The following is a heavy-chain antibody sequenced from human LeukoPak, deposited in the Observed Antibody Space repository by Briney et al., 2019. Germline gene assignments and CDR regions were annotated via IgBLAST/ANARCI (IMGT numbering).Heavy chain of an antibody. CDR3: ARESSRYSGYDHFDY. J-gene: IGHJ4*02. Sequence: PGGSLRLSCAASGFTFSDYAMSWVRQAPGKGLEWVSVISGSDGSTHYADSVKGRFTISRDNSKTTLYLHMNSLRAEDTAAYYCARESSRYSGYDHFDYWGQGTLVTVSS. D-gene: IGHD5-12*01. CDR1: GFTFSDYA. V-gene: IGHV3-23*01. CDR2: ISGSDGST.